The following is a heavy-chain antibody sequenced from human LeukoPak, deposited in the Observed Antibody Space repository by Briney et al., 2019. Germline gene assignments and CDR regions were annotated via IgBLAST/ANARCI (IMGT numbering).Heavy chain of an antibody. D-gene: IGHD6-13*01. CDR2: ITSSGDTA. Sequence: PGGSLRLSCAASGFTFSSYAVTWVRQAPGKGLEWVSGITSSGDTAFYADSVKGRFTISRDNSKNTLYLQMHSLRAEDTAVYYCVKDYSTIAAAANPLFDYWGQGALVTVSS. CDR1: GFTFSSYA. V-gene: IGHV3-23*01. J-gene: IGHJ4*02. CDR3: VKDYSTIAAAANPLFDY.